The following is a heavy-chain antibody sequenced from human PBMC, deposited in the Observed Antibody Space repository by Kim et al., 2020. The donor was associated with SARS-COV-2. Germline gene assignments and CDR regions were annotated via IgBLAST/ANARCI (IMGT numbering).Heavy chain of an antibody. J-gene: IGHJ4*02. CDR1: GGSISSYY. V-gene: IGHV4-4*07. D-gene: IGHD6-13*01. CDR2: IYTSGST. CDR3: ARVIIAAAGKYFDY. Sequence: SETLSLTCTVSGGSISSYYWSWIRQPAGKGLEWIGRIYTSGSTNYNPSLKSRVTMSVDTSKNQFSLKLSSVTAADTAVYYCARVIIAAAGKYFDYWGQGTLVTVSS.